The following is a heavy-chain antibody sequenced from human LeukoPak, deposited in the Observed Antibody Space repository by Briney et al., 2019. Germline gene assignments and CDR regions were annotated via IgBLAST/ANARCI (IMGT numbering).Heavy chain of an antibody. Sequence: TGGALRLSCSAPGFTFSSYSMKWGRQAPGKGLEWVSYISSSGSTMYYADSVKGRFTISRDNAKNSLYLQMNSLRAEDTAVYYCAELGITMIGGVWGKGTTVTISS. CDR1: GFTFSSYS. D-gene: IGHD3-10*02. V-gene: IGHV3-48*04. CDR2: ISSSGSTM. CDR3: AELGITMIGGV. J-gene: IGHJ6*04.